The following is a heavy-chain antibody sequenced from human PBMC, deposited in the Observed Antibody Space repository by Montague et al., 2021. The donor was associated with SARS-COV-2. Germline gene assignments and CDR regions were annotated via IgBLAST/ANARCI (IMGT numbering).Heavy chain of an antibody. V-gene: IGHV4-61*02. CDR2: IYSSGST. D-gene: IGHD4-17*01. Sequence: TLSLTCTVSGGSIRSGSYYWSWIRQPAGKGLEWIGSIYSSGSTXYNPSLKSRVTMSVDTSKNQFSLKVSSVTAADTAVYYCARDYGDYSYYYSFDVWGQGTTVTVSS. J-gene: IGHJ6*02. CDR1: GGSIRSGSYY. CDR3: ARDYGDYSYYYSFDV.